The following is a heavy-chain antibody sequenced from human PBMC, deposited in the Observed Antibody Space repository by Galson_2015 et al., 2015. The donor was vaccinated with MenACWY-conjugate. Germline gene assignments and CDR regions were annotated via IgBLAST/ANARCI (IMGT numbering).Heavy chain of an antibody. Sequence: SLRLSCAASGFTFSSFAMSWVRQAPGKGLEWVSGISADGSSTYYVDSVKGRFTISRDNSMNTLYLQMNSLRAEDSAIYYCAKGLKSYSSCYSRDVGAKGPRSPSP. D-gene: IGHD6-19*01. V-gene: IGHV3-23*01. CDR1: GFTFSSFA. CDR2: ISADGSST. CDR3: AKGLKSYSSCYSRDV. J-gene: IGHJ6*03.